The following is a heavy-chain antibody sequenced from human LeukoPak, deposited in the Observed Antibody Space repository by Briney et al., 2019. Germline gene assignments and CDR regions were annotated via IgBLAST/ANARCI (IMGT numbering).Heavy chain of an antibody. V-gene: IGHV3-30-3*01. Sequence: PGRSLRLSCAAYGFTFSSYAMHWVRQAPGKGLEWVAVISYDGSNKYYADSVKGRFTISRDNSKNTLYLQMNSLRAEDTAVYYCARDRELLHWGQGTLVTVSS. CDR1: GFTFSSYA. D-gene: IGHD3-10*01. J-gene: IGHJ4*02. CDR2: ISYDGSNK. CDR3: ARDRELLH.